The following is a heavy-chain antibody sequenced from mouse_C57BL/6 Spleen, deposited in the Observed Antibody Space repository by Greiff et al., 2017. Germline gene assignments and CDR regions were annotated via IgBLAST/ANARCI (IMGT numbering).Heavy chain of an antibody. CDR1: GFTFSSYA. J-gene: IGHJ1*03. Sequence: DVQLVESGEGLVKPGGSLKLSCAASGFTFSSYAMSWVRQTPEKRLEWVAYISSGGDYIYYADTVKGRFTISRDNARNTLYLQMSSLKSEDTAMYYCTRGDYYGSSYSPHWYFDVWGTGTTVTVSS. D-gene: IGHD1-1*01. CDR3: TRGDYYGSSYSPHWYFDV. V-gene: IGHV5-9-1*02. CDR2: ISSGGDYI.